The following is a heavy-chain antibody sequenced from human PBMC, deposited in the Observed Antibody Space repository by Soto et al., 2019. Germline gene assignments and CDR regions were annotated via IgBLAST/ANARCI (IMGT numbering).Heavy chain of an antibody. CDR1: GFTVSSNC. J-gene: IGHJ6*02. CDR3: ARDLRTLYGMDV. V-gene: IGHV3-53*01. Sequence: EVQLVESGGGLIQPGGSLRLSCAASGFTVSSNCMSWVRQAPGKGLEWVSVIYSGDTTYYADSVKGRFTISRDHSKNTLYLQMNSLRAEDTAVYYCARDLRTLYGMDVWGQGTTVTVSS. CDR2: IYSGDTT.